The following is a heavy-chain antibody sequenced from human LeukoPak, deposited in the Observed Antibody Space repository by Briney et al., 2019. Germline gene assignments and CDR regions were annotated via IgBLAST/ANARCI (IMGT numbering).Heavy chain of an antibody. CDR1: GFTFSSYS. CDR3: ARDRYGSGGYYYFDY. CDR2: ISSSSSTI. Sequence: GGSLRLSCAASGFTFSSYSMNWVRQAPGKGLEWVSYISSSSSTIYYADSVKGRFTISRDNAKNSLYLQMNSLRAEDTAVYYCARDRYGSGGYYYFDYWGQGTLVTVSS. V-gene: IGHV3-48*01. J-gene: IGHJ4*02. D-gene: IGHD3-10*01.